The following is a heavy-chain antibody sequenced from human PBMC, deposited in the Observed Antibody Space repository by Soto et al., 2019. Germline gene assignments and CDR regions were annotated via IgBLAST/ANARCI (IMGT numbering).Heavy chain of an antibody. CDR2: IYYSGST. D-gene: IGHD2-21*01. CDR3: ARGNCGGDCFYNWYFDL. V-gene: IGHV4-31*03. J-gene: IGHJ2*01. Sequence: QVQLQESGPGLVKPSQTLSLTCTVSGGSISSGGYYWSWIRQHPGKGLEWIGYIYYSGSTYYNPSLKSRVTISVDTSKNQFSLKLSSVTAADTAVYYCARGNCGGDCFYNWYFDLWGRGSLVTVAS. CDR1: GGSISSGGYY.